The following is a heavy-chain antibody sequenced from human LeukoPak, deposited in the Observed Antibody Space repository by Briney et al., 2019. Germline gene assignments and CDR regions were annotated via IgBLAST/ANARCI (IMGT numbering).Heavy chain of an antibody. V-gene: IGHV4-59*01. CDR3: VRGNYDNRGYSNAFDI. J-gene: IGHJ3*02. CDR1: GASISSSY. D-gene: IGHD3-22*01. CDR2: IYYNGNT. Sequence: SETLSLTCTVSGASISSSYWNWVRQPPAKRLAWMGFIYYNGNTNSNPSLKTRVTISVDTSKNQFSLKLTSVTAADTAVYYCVRGNYDNRGYSNAFDIWGQGAMVTVSS.